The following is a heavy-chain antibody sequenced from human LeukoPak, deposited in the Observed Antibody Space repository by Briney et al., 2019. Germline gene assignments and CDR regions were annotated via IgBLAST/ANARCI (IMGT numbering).Heavy chain of an antibody. D-gene: IGHD3-16*01. J-gene: IGHJ5*02. Sequence: GGSLRLSCAACGFTFSSYWMNWVRQAPGKGLEWVANINQDGSEKYYVDSVKGRFIISRGNAKSSLYLQMNRMGGEDTALYYCARDALGYGGPNWFDPWGQGILVTVSS. CDR3: ARDALGYGGPNWFDP. CDR2: INQDGSEK. V-gene: IGHV3-7*01. CDR1: GFTFSSYW.